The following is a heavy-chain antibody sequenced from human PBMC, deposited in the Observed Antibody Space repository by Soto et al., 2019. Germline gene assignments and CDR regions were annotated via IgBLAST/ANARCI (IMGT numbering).Heavy chain of an antibody. V-gene: IGHV3-15*07. CDR3: TTDTAAAIPVGRDRFDP. D-gene: IGHD2-2*02. CDR2: IKSKTDGGTT. CDR1: GFTFSNAW. Sequence: EVQLVESGGGLVKPGGSLRLSCAASGFTFSNAWMNWVRQAPGKGLEWVGSIKSKTDGGTTDYAAPVKGRFTISRDDSKNTLYLQMNSLKTEDTAVYYCTTDTAAAIPVGRDRFDPWGQGTLVTVSS. J-gene: IGHJ5*02.